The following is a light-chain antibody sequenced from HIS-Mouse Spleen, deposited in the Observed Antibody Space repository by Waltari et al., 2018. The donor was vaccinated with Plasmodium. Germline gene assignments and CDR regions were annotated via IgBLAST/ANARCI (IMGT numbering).Light chain of an antibody. CDR2: AAS. Sequence: AIRMTQSPSSLSASPGDRLTTTCLASQGIRSYLAWYQQKPGKAPKPLIYAASTLQSGVPSRFSGSGAGTDFTLTISCLQSEDFATYYCQQYYSYPLTFGGGTKVEIK. J-gene: IGKJ4*01. V-gene: IGKV1-8*01. CDR1: QGIRSY. CDR3: QQYYSYPLT.